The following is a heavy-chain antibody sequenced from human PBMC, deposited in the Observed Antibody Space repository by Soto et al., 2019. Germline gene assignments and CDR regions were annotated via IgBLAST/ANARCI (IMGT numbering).Heavy chain of an antibody. D-gene: IGHD6-13*01. CDR2: IYYSGGT. V-gene: IGHV4-61*01. J-gene: IGHJ4*02. CDR1: GDSIRRSSSY. Sequence: SETLSLTCTVSGDSIRRSSSYWGWVRQPPGKGLEWIGYIYYSGGTNYNPSLKSRVTISVDTSKNQFSLKLSSVTAADTAVYYCAREKPYSSSWYHDYWGQGTLVTSPQ. CDR3: AREKPYSSSWYHDY.